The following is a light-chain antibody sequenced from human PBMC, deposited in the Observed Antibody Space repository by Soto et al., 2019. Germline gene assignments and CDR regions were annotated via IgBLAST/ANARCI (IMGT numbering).Light chain of an antibody. V-gene: IGKV3-20*01. CDR1: QSVSSNY. J-gene: IGKJ1*01. CDR2: GTS. CDR3: QQYGSSPRT. Sequence: EIVLTQSPGTLSLSPGDRATLFCRASQSVSSNYLAWYQQKPGQAPRLLIFGTSSRATGIPDRFSGSGSETDSTLTISRLEPEDFAVYYCQQYGSSPRTFGQGTKVEIK.